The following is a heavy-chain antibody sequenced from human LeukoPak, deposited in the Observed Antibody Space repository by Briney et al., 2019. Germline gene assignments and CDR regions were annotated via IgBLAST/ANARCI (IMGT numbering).Heavy chain of an antibody. Sequence: LGESLKISCEGSGYSFSNYWIGWVRQMPGKGLEWMGIIYPGDYETRYSPSLQGLVTISVDKSISTAYLQWSSLKASDTTMYYCAIPPGYCGNDCSFDHWGQGTLVTVSS. V-gene: IGHV5-51*01. CDR3: AIPPGYCGNDCSFDH. J-gene: IGHJ4*02. CDR1: GYSFSNYW. D-gene: IGHD2-21*02. CDR2: IYPGDYET.